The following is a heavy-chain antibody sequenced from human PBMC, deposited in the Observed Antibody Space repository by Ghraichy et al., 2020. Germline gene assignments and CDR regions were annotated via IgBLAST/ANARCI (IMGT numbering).Heavy chain of an antibody. CDR1: GGSFSGYY. CDR2: INHSGST. Sequence: SETLSLTCAVYGGSFSGYYWSWIRQPPGKGLEWIGEINHSGSTNYNPSLKSRVTISVDTSKNQFSLKLSSVTAADTAVYYCARILSGSSGWYGGDYWGQGTLVTVSS. J-gene: IGHJ4*02. V-gene: IGHV4-34*01. CDR3: ARILSGSSGWYGGDY. D-gene: IGHD6-19*01.